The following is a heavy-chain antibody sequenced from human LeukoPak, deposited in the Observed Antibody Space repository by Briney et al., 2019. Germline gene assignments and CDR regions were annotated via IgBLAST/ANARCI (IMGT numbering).Heavy chain of an antibody. J-gene: IGHJ6*03. CDR3: ARQRADYYYYYVDV. V-gene: IGHV4-39*01. CDR1: GGSINTANYY. CDR2: FYYSETT. Sequence: SETLSLTCTVFGGSINTANYYWGWLRQPPGKGLEWIGSFYYSETTYDNPSLKSRETISIETSKNQFSLRLSSVTASDTAVYYCARQRADYYYYYVDVWGEGTTVAVS.